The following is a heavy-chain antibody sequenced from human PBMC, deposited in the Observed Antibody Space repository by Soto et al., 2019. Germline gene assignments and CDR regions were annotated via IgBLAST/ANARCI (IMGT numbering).Heavy chain of an antibody. D-gene: IGHD3-3*01. CDR1: GYTFTSYD. J-gene: IGHJ6*02. CDR2: ISAYNGNT. V-gene: IGHV1-18*01. CDR3: ARVPSTYYYFWSGYYYYYGMDF. Sequence: ASVKVYCKASGYTFTSYDINWVRQATGQGLEWLGWISAYNGNTNYAQKLQGRVTMTTDTSTSTAYMELRSLRSDDTAVYYCARVPSTYYYFWSGYYYYYGMDFWGQGTTVTVSS.